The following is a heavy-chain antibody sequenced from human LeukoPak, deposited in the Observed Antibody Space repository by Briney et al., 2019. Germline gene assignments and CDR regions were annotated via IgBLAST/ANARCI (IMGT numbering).Heavy chain of an antibody. CDR1: GFTFSHYA. CDR3: ARDADTSTDYSFYDF. Sequence: PGGSLRLSCAASGFTFSHYAMHWVRQAQGKGLGWVPLIYFDGSKKYSAGSVKGRFTISRDNSRNTVSLQMNSLRVEDTAVYYCARDADTSTDYSFYDFWGKGILVTVSS. CDR2: IYFDGSKK. D-gene: IGHD2-2*01. V-gene: IGHV3-33*01. J-gene: IGHJ4*02.